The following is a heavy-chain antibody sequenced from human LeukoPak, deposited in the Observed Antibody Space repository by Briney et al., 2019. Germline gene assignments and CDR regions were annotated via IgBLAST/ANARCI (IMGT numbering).Heavy chain of an antibody. J-gene: IGHJ6*03. V-gene: IGHV4-39*01. D-gene: IGHD2-8*02. CDR3: ARLYWDYYYYMDV. CDR2: IYYSGST. CDR1: GGSFRSTTYY. Sequence: SETLSLTCTVSGGSFRSTTYYWGWIRQPPGKGLEWIGTIYYSGSTYYNASLESRVTISVDTSKNQFSLKLSSVTAADTAVYYCARLYWDYYYYMDVWGKGTTVTVPS.